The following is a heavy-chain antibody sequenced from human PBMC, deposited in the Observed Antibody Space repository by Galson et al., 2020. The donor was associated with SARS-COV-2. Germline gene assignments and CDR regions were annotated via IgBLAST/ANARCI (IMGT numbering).Heavy chain of an antibody. J-gene: IGHJ4*02. D-gene: IGHD3-10*01. CDR1: GSSLSTSGMC. V-gene: IGHV2-70*11. Sequence: SGPTLVKPTQTLTLTCTFSGSSLSTSGMCVSWIRQPPGKALEWLARIDWDDDKYYSTSLKTRLTISKDTSKNQVVLTMTNMDPVDTGTYYCARMVVRGVTYDYWGQGTLVTVSS. CDR3: ARMVVRGVTYDY. CDR2: IDWDDDK.